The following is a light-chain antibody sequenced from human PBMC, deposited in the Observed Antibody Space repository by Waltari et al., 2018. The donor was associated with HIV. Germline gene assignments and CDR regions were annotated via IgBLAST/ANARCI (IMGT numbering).Light chain of an antibody. Sequence: DLVMNQVSELLAVSLGQEGTNHFKARQSVLYSPNNKNYLAWYQQKPGQPPKLLIYWASTRGSGVPDRFSGSGSGTDFTLTISSLQAEDVGVYYCQQYCTTPFTFGPGTKVDIK. CDR3: QQYCTTPFT. CDR1: QSVLYSPNNKNY. CDR2: WAS. V-gene: IGKV4-1*01. J-gene: IGKJ3*01.